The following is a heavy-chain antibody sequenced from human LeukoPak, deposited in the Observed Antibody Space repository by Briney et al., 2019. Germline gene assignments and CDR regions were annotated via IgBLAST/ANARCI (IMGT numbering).Heavy chain of an antibody. J-gene: IGHJ5*02. CDR1: GGSISSYY. Sequence: SETLSLTCTVSGGSISSYYWSWIRQPPGKGLEWIGYIYYSGSTNYNPSLKSRVTISVDTSKNQFSLKLSSVTAADTAVYYCARGDSGYDLAWFDPLGQGTLVTVSS. CDR2: IYYSGST. D-gene: IGHD5-12*01. CDR3: ARGDSGYDLAWFDP. V-gene: IGHV4-59*01.